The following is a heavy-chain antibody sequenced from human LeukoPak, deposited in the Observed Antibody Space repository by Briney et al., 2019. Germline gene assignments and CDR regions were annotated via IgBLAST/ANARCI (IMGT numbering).Heavy chain of an antibody. D-gene: IGHD3-3*01. CDR3: AKRATIFGVVIMNLTLDY. CDR1: GFTFSSYS. V-gene: IGHV3-30*02. Sequence: PGGSLRLSCAASGFTFSSYSMNWVRQAPGKGLEWVAFIRYDGSNKYYADSVKGRFTISRDNSKNTLYLQMNSLRAEDTAVYYCAKRATIFGVVIMNLTLDYWGQGTLVTVSS. J-gene: IGHJ4*02. CDR2: IRYDGSNK.